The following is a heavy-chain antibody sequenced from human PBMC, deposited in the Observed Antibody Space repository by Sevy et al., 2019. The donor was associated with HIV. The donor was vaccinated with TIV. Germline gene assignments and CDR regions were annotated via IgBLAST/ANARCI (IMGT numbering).Heavy chain of an antibody. D-gene: IGHD3-22*01. Sequence: SETLSLSCAVYGGSFSGYYWSWIRRPPGKGLEWIGEINHSGSTNYNPSLKSRVTISVDTSKNQFSLKLSSVTAADTAVYYCARAMYYYDSSGYRFDPWGQGTLVTVSS. CDR2: INHSGST. CDR1: GGSFSGYY. V-gene: IGHV4-34*01. J-gene: IGHJ5*02. CDR3: ARAMYYYDSSGYRFDP.